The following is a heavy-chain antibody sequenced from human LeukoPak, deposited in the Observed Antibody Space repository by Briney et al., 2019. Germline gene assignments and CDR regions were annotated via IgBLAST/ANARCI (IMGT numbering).Heavy chain of an antibody. D-gene: IGHD1/OR15-1a*01. CDR1: GYTCITKD. V-gene: IGHV3-53*01. CDR2: LYNDGNT. CDR3: ARGVEQLAANTMAY. J-gene: IGHJ4*02. Sequence: GGSLRLSYTPSGYTCITKDNPCPRQAPGKGLEWVSVLYNDGNTKYADSVQGRFTISRDNSKNTLYLEMKRLSSDDADVYYCARGVEQLAANTMAYWGQGTLVTVSS.